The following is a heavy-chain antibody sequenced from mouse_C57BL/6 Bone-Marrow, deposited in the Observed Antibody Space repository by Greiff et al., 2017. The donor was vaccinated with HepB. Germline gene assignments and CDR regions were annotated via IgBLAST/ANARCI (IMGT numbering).Heavy chain of an antibody. CDR1: GYTFTDYN. CDR2: INPNNGGT. D-gene: IGHD2-1*01. CDR3: ARIDGTGAY. V-gene: IGHV1-18*01. Sequence: EVQLQQSGPELVKPGASVKIPCKASGYTFTDYNMDWVKQSHGKSLEWIGDINPNNGGTIYNQKFKGKATLTVDKSSSTAYMELRSLTSEDTAVYYCARIDGTGAYWGQGTLVTVSA. J-gene: IGHJ3*01.